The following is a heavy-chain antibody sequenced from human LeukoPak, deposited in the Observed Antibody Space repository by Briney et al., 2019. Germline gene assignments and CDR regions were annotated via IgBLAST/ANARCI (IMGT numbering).Heavy chain of an antibody. Sequence: GGSLRLSCAASGFTFSSYEMNWVRQAPGKGLEWVSGINWNGGSTGYVDSVKGRFTISRDNAKNSLYLQMNSLRAEDTALYYCARRGYSGYDSYFYYMDVWGKGTTVTVSS. CDR3: ARRGYSGYDSYFYYMDV. CDR1: GFTFSSYE. D-gene: IGHD5-12*01. CDR2: INWNGGST. J-gene: IGHJ6*03. V-gene: IGHV3-20*04.